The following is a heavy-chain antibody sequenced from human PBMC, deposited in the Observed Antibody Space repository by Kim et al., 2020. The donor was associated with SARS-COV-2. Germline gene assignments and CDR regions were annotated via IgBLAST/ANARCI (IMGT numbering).Heavy chain of an antibody. CDR2: TYYRSKWYN. CDR3: ARGDQQLVAYYYYYYGMDV. Sequence: SQTLSLTCAISGDSVSSNSAAWNWIRQSPSRGREWLGRTYYRSKWYNDYAVSVKSRITINPDTSKNQFSLQLNSVTPEDTAVYYCARGDQQLVAYYYYYYGMDVWGQGTTVTVSS. J-gene: IGHJ6*02. V-gene: IGHV6-1*01. CDR1: GDSVSSNSAA. D-gene: IGHD6-13*01.